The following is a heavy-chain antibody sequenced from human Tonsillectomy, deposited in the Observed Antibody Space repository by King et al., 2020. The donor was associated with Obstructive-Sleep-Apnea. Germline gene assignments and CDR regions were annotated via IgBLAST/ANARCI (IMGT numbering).Heavy chain of an antibody. J-gene: IGHJ3*01. CDR2: IYYSGST. V-gene: IGHV4-59*01. Sequence: HVQLQESGPGLVKPSESLSLTCIVSGGSIRDYYWSWIRPSPGKGLEWIANIYYSGSTNHNPSLKSRVTISVDMSKNQISLKLSSVSAADTAVYYCATRVHYGDTRGFDLWGQGTMVTVSS. CDR3: ATRVHYGDTRGFDL. D-gene: IGHD4-17*01. CDR1: GGSIRDYY.